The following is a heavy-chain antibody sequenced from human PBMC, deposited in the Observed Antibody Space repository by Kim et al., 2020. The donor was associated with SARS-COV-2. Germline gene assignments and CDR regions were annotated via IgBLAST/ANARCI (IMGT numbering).Heavy chain of an antibody. Sequence: SVKVSCKASGGTFSSYAISWVRQAPGQGLEWMGGIIPIFGTANYAQKFQGRVTITADESTSTAYMELSSLRSEDTAVYYCARGGVITFGGVIVIGAIFDYWGQGTLVTVSS. CDR1: GGTFSSYA. D-gene: IGHD3-16*02. J-gene: IGHJ4*02. CDR2: IIPIFGTA. CDR3: ARGGVITFGGVIVIGAIFDY. V-gene: IGHV1-69*13.